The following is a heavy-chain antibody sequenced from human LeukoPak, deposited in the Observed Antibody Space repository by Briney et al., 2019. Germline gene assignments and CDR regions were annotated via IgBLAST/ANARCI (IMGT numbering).Heavy chain of an antibody. CDR1: GFIFSSYV. J-gene: IGHJ4*02. D-gene: IGHD5-12*01. CDR2: ISGSGLST. V-gene: IGHV3-23*01. Sequence: GGSLRLSCAGSGFIFSSYVMSWVRQAPGKGLEWVSGISGSGLSTYYADSVKGRFTISRDNSKNTLYLQMNSLRAEDTAVYYCARGGGEGGYAWGYWGQGTLVTVSS. CDR3: ARGGGEGGYAWGY.